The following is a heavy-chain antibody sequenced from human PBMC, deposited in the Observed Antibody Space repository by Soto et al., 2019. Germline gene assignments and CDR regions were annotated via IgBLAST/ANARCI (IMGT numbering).Heavy chain of an antibody. J-gene: IGHJ4*02. CDR2: IYYSGST. Sequence: QLQLQESGPGLVKPSETLSLTCTVSGGSMSSSSYYWGWIRQPPGKGLEWIGSIYYSGSTYYNPSLKSRVTISVDTSKNQFSLKLSSVIAADTAVYYCAAQRVYGDYVFDYWGQGTLVTVSS. CDR3: AAQRVYGDYVFDY. V-gene: IGHV4-39*01. D-gene: IGHD4-17*01. CDR1: GGSMSSSSYY.